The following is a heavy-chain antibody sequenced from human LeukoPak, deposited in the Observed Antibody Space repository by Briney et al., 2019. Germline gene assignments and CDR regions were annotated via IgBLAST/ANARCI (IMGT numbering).Heavy chain of an antibody. Sequence: KPSETLSLTYTVSGGSISSYYWSWIRQPPGKGLEWIGYIYYSGSTNYNPSLKSRVTISVDTSKNQFSLKLSSVTAADTAVYYCARDRLRHLGAFDIWGQGTMVTVSS. J-gene: IGHJ3*02. D-gene: IGHD3-16*01. V-gene: IGHV4-59*01. CDR1: GGSISSYY. CDR3: ARDRLRHLGAFDI. CDR2: IYYSGST.